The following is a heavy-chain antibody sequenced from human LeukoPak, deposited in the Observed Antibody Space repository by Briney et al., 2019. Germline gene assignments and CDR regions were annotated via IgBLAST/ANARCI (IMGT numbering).Heavy chain of an antibody. D-gene: IGHD6-19*01. CDR1: GGSISSGGSS. J-gene: IGHJ5*02. Sequence: SQTLSLTCAVSGGSISSGGSSWSWIRQPPGKGLEWIGYIYHSGSTYYNPSLKSRVTISVDRSKNQFSLKLSSVTAADTAVYYCARRLYSSGWSFWFDPWGQGTLVIVSS. V-gene: IGHV4-30-2*01. CDR3: ARRLYSSGWSFWFDP. CDR2: IYHSGST.